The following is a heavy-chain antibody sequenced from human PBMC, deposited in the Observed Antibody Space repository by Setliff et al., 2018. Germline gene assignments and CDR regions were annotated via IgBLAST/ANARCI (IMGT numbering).Heavy chain of an antibody. D-gene: IGHD3-10*01. CDR2: IYHSGST. CDR3: ARDFMVRGVIITAGNAFDI. V-gene: IGHV4-38-2*02. J-gene: IGHJ3*02. CDR1: GYSISSGYY. Sequence: SETLSLTCGVSGYSISSGYYWGWIRQPPGKGLEWIGSIYHSGSTYYNPSLKSRVTISVDTSKNQFSLKLSSVTAADTAVYYCARDFMVRGVIITAGNAFDIWGQGTMVTVS.